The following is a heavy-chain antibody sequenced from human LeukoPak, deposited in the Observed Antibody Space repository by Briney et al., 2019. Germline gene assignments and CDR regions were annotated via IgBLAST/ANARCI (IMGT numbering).Heavy chain of an antibody. CDR3: AREVGIAAAGTVFDY. Sequence: SETLSLTCTVSGGSVSSYYWSWIRQPPGKGLEWIGYIYYSGSTNYNPSLKSRVTISVDTSKNQFSLKLSSVTAADTAVYYCAREVGIAAAGTVFDYWGQGTPVTVSS. V-gene: IGHV4-59*02. J-gene: IGHJ4*02. CDR2: IYYSGST. D-gene: IGHD6-13*01. CDR1: GGSVSSYY.